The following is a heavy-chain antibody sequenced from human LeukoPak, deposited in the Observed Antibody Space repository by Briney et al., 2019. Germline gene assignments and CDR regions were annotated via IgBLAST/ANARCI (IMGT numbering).Heavy chain of an antibody. V-gene: IGHV3-23*01. CDR3: AKAGRWAAAAGNYFDY. CDR2: ISGSGGST. Sequence: GSLRLSCAASGFTFSSYAMSWVRQAPGKGLEWVSAISGSGGSTYYADSVKGRFTISRDNSKNTLYLQMNSLRAEDTAVYYCAKAGRWAAAAGNYFDYRGQGTLVTVSS. J-gene: IGHJ4*02. CDR1: GFTFSSYA. D-gene: IGHD6-13*01.